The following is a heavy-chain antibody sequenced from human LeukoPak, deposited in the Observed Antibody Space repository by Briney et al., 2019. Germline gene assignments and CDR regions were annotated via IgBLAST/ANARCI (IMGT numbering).Heavy chain of an antibody. V-gene: IGHV1-2*02. Sequence: ASMKVSCKASGYTFTGYYMHWVRQAPGQGLEWMGWINPNSGGTNYAQKFQGRVTMTRDTSISTAYMELSRLRSDDTAVYYCARDQARTYYYDSSGYLDYWGQGTLVTVSS. J-gene: IGHJ4*02. CDR3: ARDQARTYYYDSSGYLDY. D-gene: IGHD3-22*01. CDR2: INPNSGGT. CDR1: GYTFTGYY.